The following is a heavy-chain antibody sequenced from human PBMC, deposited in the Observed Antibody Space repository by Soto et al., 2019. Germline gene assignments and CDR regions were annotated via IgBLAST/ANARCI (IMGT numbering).Heavy chain of an antibody. CDR1: GFTFGSDG. V-gene: IGHV3-30*18. Sequence: GGSPRLSCSASGFTFGSDGMHCIRQAPGKGLEWVAVISYDGSNKYYADSVKGRFTISRDNSKNTLYLQMNSLRAEDTAVYYCAKPSYGDYFDYWGQRTLVTVSS. CDR3: AKPSYGDYFDY. D-gene: IGHD4-17*01. CDR2: ISYDGSNK. J-gene: IGHJ4*02.